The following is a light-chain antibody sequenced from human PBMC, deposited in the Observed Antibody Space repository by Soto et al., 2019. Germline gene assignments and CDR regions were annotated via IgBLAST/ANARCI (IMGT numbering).Light chain of an antibody. J-gene: IGKJ3*01. V-gene: IGKV3-20*01. CDR3: QQYGASPFT. CDR1: RHVYINA. Sequence: VALTQSPATLSLSPGERATLSCRASRHVYINALGWYQQKPGRTPTLLIYGASTRATDVPDRFSATGSGTDVSLTISRVEPEDSAVYYCQQYGASPFTFGPGT. CDR2: GAS.